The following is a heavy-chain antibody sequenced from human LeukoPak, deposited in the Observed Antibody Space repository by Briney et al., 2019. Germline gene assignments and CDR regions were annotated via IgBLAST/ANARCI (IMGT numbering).Heavy chain of an antibody. D-gene: IGHD3-10*01. V-gene: IGHV1-2*02. CDR2: INPNSGGT. Sequence: ASVKVSCKASGYSFTDFYMHWVRQAPGQGLEWMGWINPNSGGTKYAQKFQGRVTMTRDTSITTAYMDLGRMTSDDTAVYYCARDRGRISDYYGSGSSLHYCMDVRGKGTTVTVSS. CDR1: GYSFTDFY. J-gene: IGHJ6*03. CDR3: ARDRGRISDYYGSGSSLHYCMDV.